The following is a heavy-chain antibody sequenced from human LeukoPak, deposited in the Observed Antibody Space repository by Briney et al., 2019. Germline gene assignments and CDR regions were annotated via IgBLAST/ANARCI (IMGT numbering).Heavy chain of an antibody. Sequence: SETLSLTCTVSGGSVSSGAYYWSWIRQHPGKGLEWIGYIYYSGSTHYNPSLKSRVAISVDTSKNGFSLKLRSVTAADTAVYYCARYTVGAADYWGQGTLVTVSS. D-gene: IGHD1-26*01. J-gene: IGHJ4*02. CDR1: GGSVSSGAYY. CDR2: IYYSGST. CDR3: ARYTVGAADY. V-gene: IGHV4-31*03.